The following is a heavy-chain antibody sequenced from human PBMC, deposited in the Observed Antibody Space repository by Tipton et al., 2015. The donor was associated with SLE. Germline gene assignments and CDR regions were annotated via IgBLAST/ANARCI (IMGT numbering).Heavy chain of an antibody. J-gene: IGHJ3*02. CDR3: ASYRYVLAARNDGFDI. CDR1: GYSFTTYW. D-gene: IGHD3-16*02. V-gene: IGHV5-51*01. CDR2: IYPGDSDT. Sequence: QLVQSGAEVKKPGESLKISCKGFGYSFTTYWIGWVRQMPGKGLEWMGIIYPGDSDTRYSPSFQGQVTISADNSISTAYLQWSSLKASDTAMYYCASYRYVLAARNDGFDIWGQGTMVTVSS.